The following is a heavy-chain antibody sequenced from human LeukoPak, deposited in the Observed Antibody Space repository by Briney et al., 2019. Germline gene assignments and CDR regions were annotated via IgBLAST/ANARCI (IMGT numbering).Heavy chain of an antibody. D-gene: IGHD6-19*01. J-gene: IGHJ4*02. CDR2: ISYSGST. Sequence: SETLSLTCTVSGFSFSSSNYYWGWIRQPPGKGLEWFGSISYSGSTYYNSSLKSRVTISGDTSKNQGSRKVSSLTTAARVVYYCASRANSAGPLDYGGQGTLATVSS. CDR3: ASRANSAGPLDY. CDR1: GFSFSSSNYY. V-gene: IGHV4-39*01.